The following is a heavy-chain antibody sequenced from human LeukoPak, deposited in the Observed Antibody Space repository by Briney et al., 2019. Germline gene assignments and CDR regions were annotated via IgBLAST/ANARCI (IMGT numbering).Heavy chain of an antibody. Sequence: PSETLSLTCTVSGGSISSYYWSWIRQPPGKGLEWIGEINHSGSTNYNPSLKSRVTISVDTSKNQFSLKLSSVTAADTAVYYCARSLDVDTAMVNWFDPWGQGTLVTVSS. CDR3: ARSLDVDTAMVNWFDP. CDR1: GGSISSYY. J-gene: IGHJ5*02. V-gene: IGHV4-34*01. D-gene: IGHD5-18*01. CDR2: INHSGST.